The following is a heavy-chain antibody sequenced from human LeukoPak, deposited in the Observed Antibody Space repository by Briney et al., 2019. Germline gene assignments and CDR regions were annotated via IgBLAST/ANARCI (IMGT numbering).Heavy chain of an antibody. V-gene: IGHV4-61*02. D-gene: IGHD6-13*01. CDR3: ARARQLVNYYYYYMDV. J-gene: IGHJ6*03. Sequence: PSETLSLTCTVSGGSISSGSYYWSWIRQPAGKGLEWIGRIYTSGSTNYNPSLKSRVTISVDTSKNQFSLKLSSVTAADTAVYYCARARQLVNYYYYYMDVWGKGTTVTVSS. CDR1: GGSISSGSYY. CDR2: IYTSGST.